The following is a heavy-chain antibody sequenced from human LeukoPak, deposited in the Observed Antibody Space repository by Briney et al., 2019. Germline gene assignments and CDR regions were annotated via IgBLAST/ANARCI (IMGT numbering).Heavy chain of an antibody. J-gene: IGHJ4*02. D-gene: IGHD4-17*01. CDR1: GYSFIRYW. CDR3: ARALGPTVYDY. Sequence: GESLKISCKDSGYSFIRYWIGWVRQMPGKGLEWMGIISPGDSDTRYSPSFQGQVTISADKSISTAYLQWSSLKASDTAMYYCARALGPTVYDYWGQGTLVTVSS. CDR2: ISPGDSDT. V-gene: IGHV5-51*01.